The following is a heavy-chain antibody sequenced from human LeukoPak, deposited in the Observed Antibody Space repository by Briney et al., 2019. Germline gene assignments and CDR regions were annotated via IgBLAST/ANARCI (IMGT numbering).Heavy chain of an antibody. D-gene: IGHD1-26*01. CDR3: AIAQSWDELFDS. Sequence: PGGSLRLSCAASGIAVIGNYMSWVRQPPGKGLEWVSFISINTDTFYADSVRGRFTISRDSSKNTLFLQMNSLRDEDSAVYYCAIAQSWDELFDSWGQGTPVTVSS. V-gene: IGHV3-53*01. CDR2: ISINTDT. J-gene: IGHJ4*02. CDR1: GIAVIGNY.